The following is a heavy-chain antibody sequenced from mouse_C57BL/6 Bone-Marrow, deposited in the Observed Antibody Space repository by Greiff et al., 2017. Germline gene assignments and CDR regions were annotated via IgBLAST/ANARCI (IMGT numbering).Heavy chain of an antibody. D-gene: IGHD1-1*01. J-gene: IGHJ1*03. V-gene: IGHV3-1*01. CDR1: GYSITSGYN. CDR2: ISYSGST. Sequence: EVQLQESGPGMVKPSQSLSLTCTVTGYSITSGYNWHWIRHFPGNKLEWMGYISYSGSTNYNPSLKSRISITHDTSKNHFFLKLNSVTTEDTATYYCARGWYYGSSHDLYFDVWGTGTTVTVSS. CDR3: ARGWYYGSSHDLYFDV.